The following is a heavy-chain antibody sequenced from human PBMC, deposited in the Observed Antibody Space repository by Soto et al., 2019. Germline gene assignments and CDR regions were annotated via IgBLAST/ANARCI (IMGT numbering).Heavy chain of an antibody. Sequence: SETLSLTCSFSGDSVTSHYLTWIRQSPEKGLEWIGYMHYTGFSHYNPSLKSRLTISVDRSENQFSLKLSSVTAADTAVYYCARPVGESGYWDTKQSTKGYGQKFDPWGQGTLVTVSS. CDR3: ARPVGESGYWDTKQSTKGYGQKFDP. V-gene: IGHV4-59*08. J-gene: IGHJ5*02. CDR1: GDSVTSHY. CDR2: MHYTGFS. D-gene: IGHD3-3*01.